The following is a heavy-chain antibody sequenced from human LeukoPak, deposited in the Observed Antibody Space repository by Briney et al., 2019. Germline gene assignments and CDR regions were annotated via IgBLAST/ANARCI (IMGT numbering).Heavy chain of an antibody. V-gene: IGHV1-2*02. D-gene: IGHD2-15*01. Sequence: SVKVSCKASGYTFTGYYMHWVRQAPGQGLEWMGWINPNSGGTNYAQKFQGRVTMTRDTSISTAYMELSRLRSDDTAVYYCARDIEPVAATQSWFDPWGQGTLVTVSS. CDR2: INPNSGGT. CDR3: ARDIEPVAATQSWFDP. CDR1: GYTFTGYY. J-gene: IGHJ5*02.